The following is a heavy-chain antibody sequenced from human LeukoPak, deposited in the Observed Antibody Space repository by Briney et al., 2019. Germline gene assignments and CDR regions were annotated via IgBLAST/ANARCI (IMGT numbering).Heavy chain of an antibody. J-gene: IGHJ4*02. V-gene: IGHV4-34*01. D-gene: IGHD3-16*01. Sequence: SETLSLTCAVYGGSFSGYYWSWIRQPPKKGLEWIGDINHSGSTNYNASLQSRVTMSVDTSKNQFSLKPTSVTAADTAVYYCTRGGTDALSYWGQGTLVAVSS. CDR2: INHSGST. CDR1: GGSFSGYY. CDR3: TRGGTDALSY.